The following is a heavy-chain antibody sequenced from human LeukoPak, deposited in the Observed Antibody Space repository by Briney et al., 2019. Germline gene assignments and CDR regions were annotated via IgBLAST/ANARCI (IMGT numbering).Heavy chain of an antibody. CDR2: IAKDGSEK. D-gene: IGHD5-12*01. CDR3: ARDSGNSGYDIHDY. Sequence: PGGSLRLSCAASEFTFGIYWMGWVRQAPGKGLEWVANIAKDGSEKYYVDSVKGRSTISRDNAKNSLYLQMNSLSAEDTAVYYCARDSGNSGYDIHDYWGQGTLVTVSS. J-gene: IGHJ4*02. CDR1: EFTFGIYW. V-gene: IGHV3-7*01.